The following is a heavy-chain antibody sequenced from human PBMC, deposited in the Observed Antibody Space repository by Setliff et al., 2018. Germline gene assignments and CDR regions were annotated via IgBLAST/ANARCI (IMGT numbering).Heavy chain of an antibody. D-gene: IGHD2-15*01. CDR2: INDRGST. CDR1: GGSFSGYF. CDR3: ATTTLGRYCFGGNCYFFAGWFDP. Sequence: SETLSLTCAVYGGSFSGYFWSWIRQPPGRGLEWIGEINDRGSTHYNPSLKSRATISVDTSKNQFSLKLTSVTAADTAVYYCATTTLGRYCFGGNCYFFAGWFDPWGQGTLVTVSS. J-gene: IGHJ5*02. V-gene: IGHV4-34*01.